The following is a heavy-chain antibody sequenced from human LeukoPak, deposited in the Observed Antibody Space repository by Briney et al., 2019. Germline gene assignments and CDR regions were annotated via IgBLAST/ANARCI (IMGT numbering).Heavy chain of an antibody. CDR2: IDYSGDT. CDR1: GASFSSGDFY. J-gene: IGHJ4*02. CDR3: ARGGYDLDYDSSGPEVFDY. Sequence: ASETLSLTCSVSGASFSSGDFYWSWIRQPPGKGLEWIGYIDYSGDTYYNPSLKSRLSISMDTSKNQFSLKVSSVTAADTAVYYCARGGYDLDYDSSGPEVFDYWGQGTLVTVSS. D-gene: IGHD3-22*01. V-gene: IGHV4-30-4*01.